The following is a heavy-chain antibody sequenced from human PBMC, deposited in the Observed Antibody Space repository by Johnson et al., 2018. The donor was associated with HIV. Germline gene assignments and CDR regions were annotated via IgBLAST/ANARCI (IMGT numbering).Heavy chain of an antibody. CDR1: GFTFSSYA. CDR2: IKQDASEK. D-gene: IGHD6-6*01. CDR3: ARESELLSSSDAFDI. V-gene: IGHV3-7*01. J-gene: IGHJ3*02. Sequence: VQLVESGGGVVQPGRSLRLSCAASGFTFSSYAMSWVRQAPGKGLEWVANIKQDASEKHYVDSVKGRFIISRDNAKNSLYLQMNSLRAEDTAVYYCARESELLSSSDAFDIWGQGTMVTVSS.